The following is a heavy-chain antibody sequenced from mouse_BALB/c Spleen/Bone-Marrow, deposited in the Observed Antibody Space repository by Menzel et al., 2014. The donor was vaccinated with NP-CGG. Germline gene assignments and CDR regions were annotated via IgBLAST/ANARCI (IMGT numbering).Heavy chain of an antibody. Sequence: EVQLQESGGGLVQPGGSLKLSCAASGFDFSGYWMTWVGQAPGKGLEWIGEINPDSSTINYTPSLKDKFIISRDNAKNALYLQMSKVRSEDTALYYCARPGYYGYQDVWGAGTTVTVAS. CDR3: ARPGYYGYQDV. V-gene: IGHV4-1*02. CDR1: GFDFSGYW. D-gene: IGHD1-2*01. J-gene: IGHJ1*01. CDR2: INPDSSTI.